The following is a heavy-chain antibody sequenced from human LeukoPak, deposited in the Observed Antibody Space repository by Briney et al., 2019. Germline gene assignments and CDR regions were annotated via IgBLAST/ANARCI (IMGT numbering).Heavy chain of an antibody. CDR1: GYTFTGYY. CDR2: INSNSGGT. CDR3: AREEEYSSSSFDY. Sequence: ASVKVSCKASGYTFTGYYMHWVRQAPGQGLEWMGWINSNSGGTNYAQKFQGRVTMTSDTSISTAYMELSRLRSDDTAVYYCAREEEYSSSSFDYWGQGTLVTVSS. V-gene: IGHV1-2*02. J-gene: IGHJ4*02. D-gene: IGHD6-6*01.